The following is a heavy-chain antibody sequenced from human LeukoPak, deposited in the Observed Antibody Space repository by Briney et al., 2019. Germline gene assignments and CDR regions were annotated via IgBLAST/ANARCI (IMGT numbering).Heavy chain of an antibody. V-gene: IGHV1-46*01. J-gene: IGHJ3*02. CDR1: GYTFTSYY. CDR2: INPSGGST. D-gene: IGHD5-24*01. CDR3: ARVFRPWLQSDAFDI. Sequence: HEASVKVSCKASGYTFTSYYMHWVRQAPGQGLEWMGIINPSGGSTSYAQKFQGRVTMTRDMSTSTVYMELSSLRSEDTAVYYCARVFRPWLQSDAFDIWGQGTMVTVSS.